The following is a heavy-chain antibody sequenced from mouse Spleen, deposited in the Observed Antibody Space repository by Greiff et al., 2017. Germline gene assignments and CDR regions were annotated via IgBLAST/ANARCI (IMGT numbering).Heavy chain of an antibody. Sequence: VQLQQSGAELARPGASVKMSCKASGYTFTSYTMHWVKQRPGQGLEWIGYINPSSGYTNYNQKFKDKATLTVNKSSSTAYMELRSLTSEDSAVYYCASGWLPYYAMDYWGQGTSVTVSS. D-gene: IGHD2-3*01. V-gene: IGHV1-4*01. CDR3: ASGWLPYYAMDY. J-gene: IGHJ4*01. CDR1: GYTFTSYT. CDR2: INPSSGYT.